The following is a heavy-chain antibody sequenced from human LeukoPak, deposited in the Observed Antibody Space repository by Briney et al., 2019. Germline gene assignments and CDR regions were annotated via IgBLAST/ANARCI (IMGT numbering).Heavy chain of an antibody. V-gene: IGHV3-53*01. Sequence: LTGGSLRLSCAASGFTVSSNYMSWVRQAPGKGLEWVSVLFSGGNTFYADSLKGRVTISRDNSKNTVYFEMNSLTAEDTAVYYCASLLRGTFDVWGRGTMVTVSS. J-gene: IGHJ3*01. CDR3: ASLLRGTFDV. CDR1: GFTVSSNY. CDR2: LFSGGNT.